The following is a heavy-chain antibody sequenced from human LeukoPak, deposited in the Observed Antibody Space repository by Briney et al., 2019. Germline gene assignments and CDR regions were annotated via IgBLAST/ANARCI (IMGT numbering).Heavy chain of an antibody. Sequence: GGSLRLSCTASGFTFSSYWMHWVRQAPGKGLLWVSRINTDETRTNYADSVKGRFTISRDNAKNTLYLQMDSPRAEDTAVYYCARANMVRGVGLFFDRNWFDPWGQGTLVTVSS. CDR3: ARANMVRGVGLFFDRNWFDP. V-gene: IGHV3-74*01. CDR1: GFTFSSYW. J-gene: IGHJ5*02. D-gene: IGHD3-10*01. CDR2: INTDETRT.